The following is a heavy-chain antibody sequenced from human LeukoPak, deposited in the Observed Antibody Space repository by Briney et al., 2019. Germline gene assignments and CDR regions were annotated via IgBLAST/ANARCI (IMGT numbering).Heavy chain of an antibody. CDR2: ISYDGSNK. CDR3: ARGGSDYGDYFGAFDI. D-gene: IGHD4-17*01. CDR1: GFTFSSYA. V-gene: IGHV3-30-3*01. Sequence: GGSLRLSCAASGFTFSSYAMHWVRQAPGKGLEWVAVISYDGSNKYYADSVEGRFTISRDNSKNTLYLQMNSLRAEDTAVYYCARGGSDYGDYFGAFDIWGQGTMVTVSS. J-gene: IGHJ3*02.